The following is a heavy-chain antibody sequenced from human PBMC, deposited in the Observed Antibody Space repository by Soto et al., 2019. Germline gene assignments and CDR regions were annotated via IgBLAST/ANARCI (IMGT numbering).Heavy chain of an antibody. CDR3: AHRPFSGSHLYFDY. V-gene: IGHV2-5*02. Sequence: QITLKESGPTLVKPTQTLTLTCTFSGFSLSTSGVGVGWIRQPPGKALEWLALIYWDDDKHYSPSLKSRLTIPPDTYKNQVVLTMTNMDPVDTATYYCAHRPFSGSHLYFDYWGQGTLVTVSS. CDR1: GFSLSTSGVG. J-gene: IGHJ4*02. D-gene: IGHD3-10*01. CDR2: IYWDDDK.